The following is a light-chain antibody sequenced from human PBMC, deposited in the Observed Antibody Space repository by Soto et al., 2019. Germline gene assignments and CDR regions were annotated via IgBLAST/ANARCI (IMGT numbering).Light chain of an antibody. Sequence: QSVLTQPASVSGSPGQSITISCTGTSSDVGGYNYVSWYQQHPGKAPKLMIYEVSNRPSGVSNRFSGSKSGNTASLTISGLQAEDEADYYCSSYTISSTFYVFGTGTKVTVI. J-gene: IGLJ1*01. CDR1: SSDVGGYNY. CDR2: EVS. CDR3: SSYTISSTFYV. V-gene: IGLV2-14*01.